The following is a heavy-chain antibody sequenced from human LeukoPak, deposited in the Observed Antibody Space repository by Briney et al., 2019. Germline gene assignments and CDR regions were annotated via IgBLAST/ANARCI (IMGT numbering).Heavy chain of an antibody. D-gene: IGHD6-25*01. J-gene: IGHJ6*03. V-gene: IGHV4-38-2*01. CDR1: GYSISSGYY. Sequence: KSSETLSLTCAVSGYSISSGYYWGWIRQPPGKGLEWIGSIYHSESTYYNPSLKSRVTISVDTSKNQFSLKLSSVTAADTAVYYCARLSSDGSYYYYYYMDVWGKGTTVTVSS. CDR2: IYHSEST. CDR3: ARLSSDGSYYYYYYMDV.